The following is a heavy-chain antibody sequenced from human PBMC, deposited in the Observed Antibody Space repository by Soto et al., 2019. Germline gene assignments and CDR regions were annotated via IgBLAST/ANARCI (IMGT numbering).Heavy chain of an antibody. D-gene: IGHD5-18*01. CDR2: IYYSGNT. Sequence: SETLSLTCTVSGGSVSSGSYSWSWIRQPPGKGLEWIGYIYYSGNTNYNPSLKSRVTISVDTSKNQFSLKLSSVTAADMDVYYCARVVDTAMGYFDYWGQGTLVTVSS. CDR3: ARVVDTAMGYFDY. V-gene: IGHV4-61*01. CDR1: GGSVSSGSYS. J-gene: IGHJ4*02.